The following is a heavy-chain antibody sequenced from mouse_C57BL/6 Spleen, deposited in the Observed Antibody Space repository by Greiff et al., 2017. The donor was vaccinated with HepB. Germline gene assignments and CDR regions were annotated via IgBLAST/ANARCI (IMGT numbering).Heavy chain of an antibody. V-gene: IGHV3-6*01. Sequence: DVQLQESGPGLVKPSQSLSLTCSVTGYSITSGYYWNWIRQFPGNKLEWMGYISYDGSNNYNPSLKNRISITRDTSKNQFFLKLNSVTTEDTATYYCARGDGSYFDYWGQGTTLTVSS. CDR1: GYSITSGYY. J-gene: IGHJ2*01. D-gene: IGHD1-1*01. CDR3: ARGDGSYFDY. CDR2: ISYDGSN.